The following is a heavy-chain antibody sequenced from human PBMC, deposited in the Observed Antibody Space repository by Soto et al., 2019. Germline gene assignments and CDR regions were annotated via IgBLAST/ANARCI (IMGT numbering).Heavy chain of an antibody. J-gene: IGHJ6*02. D-gene: IGHD6-6*01. Sequence: SETLSLTCNVSGGPLTTYFWSWIRQPPGKGLEWIGYVSYFGTTNYYPSLQSRLTISLDTSKTHFSLNLSSVTAADTAVYYCARMRIAARQNPYYYYGMDVWSQGTTVTVSS. CDR1: GGPLTTYF. V-gene: IGHV4-59*01. CDR2: VSYFGTT. CDR3: ARMRIAARQNPYYYYGMDV.